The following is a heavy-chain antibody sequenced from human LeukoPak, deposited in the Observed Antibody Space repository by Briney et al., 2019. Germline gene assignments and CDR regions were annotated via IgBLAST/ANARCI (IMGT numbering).Heavy chain of an antibody. CDR3: ARDPSQWPHPTYAFDI. Sequence: PGGSLRLSCAASGFTFSSYAMHWVRQAPGKGLEWVAVISYDGSNKYYADSVKGRFTISRDNSKNTLYLQMNSLRAEDTAVYYCARDPSQWPHPTYAFDIWGQGTMVTVSS. CDR1: GFTFSSYA. J-gene: IGHJ3*02. V-gene: IGHV3-30-3*01. CDR2: ISYDGSNK. D-gene: IGHD6-19*01.